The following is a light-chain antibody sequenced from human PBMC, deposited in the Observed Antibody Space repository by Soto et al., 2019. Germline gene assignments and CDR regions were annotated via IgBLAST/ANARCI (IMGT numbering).Light chain of an antibody. CDR1: QSVRSNY. CDR3: HQYGYGADT. CDR2: GAS. Sequence: VVLTQSPGALSLSPGERATLSCRASQSVRSNYLAWYQQQPGQAPRLLIFGASTRATGIPDRFRGSGSGTDFTLTISRLEPEDSAVYICHQYGYGADTFGQGTRLEIK. V-gene: IGKV3-20*01. J-gene: IGKJ2*01.